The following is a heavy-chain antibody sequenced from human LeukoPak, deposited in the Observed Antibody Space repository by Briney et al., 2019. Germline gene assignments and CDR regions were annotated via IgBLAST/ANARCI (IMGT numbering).Heavy chain of an antibody. Sequence: GESLKISCKGSGYSFTSYWIGWVRQMPGKGLEWMGIIYPGDSDTRYSPSFQGQVTISADKSISTAYLQWSSLKASDTAMYYCARLTKYDYDDYATRVDYWGQGTLVTVSS. V-gene: IGHV5-51*01. CDR3: ARLTKYDYDDYATRVDY. CDR2: IYPGDSDT. J-gene: IGHJ4*02. CDR1: GYSFTSYW. D-gene: IGHD4-17*01.